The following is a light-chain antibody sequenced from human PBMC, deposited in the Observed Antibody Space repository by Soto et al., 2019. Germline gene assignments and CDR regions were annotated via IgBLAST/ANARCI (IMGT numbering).Light chain of an antibody. V-gene: IGLV1-44*01. Sequence: QPVLTQPPSASGTPGQRVTISCSGSSSNIGSNTVNWYQQLPGTAPKLLIYSNNQRPSGVPDRFSGSKSGTSASLAISGLPSEDEADYYCAAWDDSLSGPVFGGGTQLTVL. J-gene: IGLJ7*01. CDR1: SSNIGSNT. CDR3: AAWDDSLSGPV. CDR2: SNN.